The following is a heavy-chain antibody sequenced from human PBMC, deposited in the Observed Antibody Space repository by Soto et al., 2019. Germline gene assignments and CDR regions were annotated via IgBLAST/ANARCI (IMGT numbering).Heavy chain of an antibody. CDR3: AREIAAAGTRYYYYYMDV. J-gene: IGHJ6*03. D-gene: IGHD6-13*01. CDR2: ISSSSSTI. CDR1: GFTFSSYS. Sequence: GGSLRLSCAASGFTFSSYSMNWVRQAPGKGLEWVSYISSSSSTIYYADSVKGRFTISRDNAKNSLYLQMNSLRAEDTAVYYCAREIAAAGTRYYYYYMDVWGKGTTVTVSS. V-gene: IGHV3-48*01.